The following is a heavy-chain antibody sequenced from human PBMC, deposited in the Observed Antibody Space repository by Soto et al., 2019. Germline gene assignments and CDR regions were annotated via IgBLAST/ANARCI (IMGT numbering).Heavy chain of an antibody. V-gene: IGHV4-31*03. J-gene: IGHJ5*02. CDR2: IYYRGST. Sequence: QVQLQESGPGLVKPSQTLSLTCTVSGGSISSGGYYWSWIRQHPGKGLEWIGYIYYRGSTYYNPSIKSRVTVSVDTSKNQFSLKLSSVTAADTALYYSASGIRSGWDDNWFDPWGQGTLVTVSS. CDR1: GGSISSGGYY. D-gene: IGHD6-19*01. CDR3: ASGIRSGWDDNWFDP.